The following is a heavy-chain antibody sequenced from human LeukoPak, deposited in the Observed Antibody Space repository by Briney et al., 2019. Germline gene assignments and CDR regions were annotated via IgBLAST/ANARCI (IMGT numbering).Heavy chain of an antibody. J-gene: IGHJ4*02. D-gene: IGHD5-18*01. CDR1: GFMFDDYA. CDR2: ISGDGSST. Sequence: GGSLRLSCAVSGFMFDDYAMYWVRQVPGKAPEWVSLISGDGSSTYYADSVIGRFTISRDNRKNSLYLQMNSLRTEDSALYYCAKDNTFGYNYRDYWGQGTRVTVSS. CDR3: AKDNTFGYNYRDY. V-gene: IGHV3-43*02.